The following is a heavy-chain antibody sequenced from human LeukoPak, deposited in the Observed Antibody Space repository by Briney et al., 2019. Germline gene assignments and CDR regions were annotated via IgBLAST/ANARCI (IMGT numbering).Heavy chain of an antibody. CDR2: ISGSGAST. D-gene: IGHD1-1*01. Sequence: GGSLSPSCAASGFTFSSHAMSWVRQPPGKGLGRVSAISGSGASTYYADSGKGPVTISRDNSKNTLYLQMNSLRAEDTAVYYCAQRRVPGRYWGQGTLVTVSS. CDR1: GFTFSSHA. V-gene: IGHV3-23*01. CDR3: AQRRVPGRY. J-gene: IGHJ4*02.